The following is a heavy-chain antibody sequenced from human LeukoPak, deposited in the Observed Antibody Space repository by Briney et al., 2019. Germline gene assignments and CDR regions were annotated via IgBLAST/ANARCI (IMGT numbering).Heavy chain of an antibody. J-gene: IGHJ4*02. Sequence: PGGSLRLSCTASGFTFSNYNMNWVRQAPGKGLEWVGRIRNKANSYTTEYAVSVKGRFTISRDDSKNSLYLQMNSLKSEDTGVYYCARVRSVVSDYWGQGTLVTVSS. D-gene: IGHD4-23*01. CDR1: GFTFSNYN. CDR2: IRNKANSYTT. V-gene: IGHV3-72*01. CDR3: ARVRSVVSDY.